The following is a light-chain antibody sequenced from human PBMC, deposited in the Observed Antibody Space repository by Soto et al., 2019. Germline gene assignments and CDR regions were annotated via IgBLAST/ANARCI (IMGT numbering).Light chain of an antibody. CDR2: KAS. J-gene: IGKJ2*01. CDR3: QQYSCLMYT. CDR1: QSISNW. Sequence: DIQMTQSPSALSAYVGDRVTITCRASQSISNWLAWYQQKPGKAPKLLIYKASNLESGVPSRFSGSGSGTDFTLTISSLQPDDFATYSCQQYSCLMYTFGQGTKLEIK. V-gene: IGKV1-5*03.